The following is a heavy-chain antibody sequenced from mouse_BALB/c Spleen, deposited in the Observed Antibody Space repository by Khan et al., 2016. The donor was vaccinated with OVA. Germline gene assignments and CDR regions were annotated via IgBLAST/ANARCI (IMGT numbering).Heavy chain of an antibody. V-gene: IGHV5-6*01. J-gene: IGHJ3*01. CDR1: GFTFSTYG. CDR3: TRLSYYYGSEGFAY. CDR2: VSTGGSYT. Sequence: EVQLVESGGDLVKPGGSLKLSCAASGFTFSTYGMSWVRQTPDKGLEWVATVSTGGSYTYYPDSVKGRFTISRDNAKNTLYLQMSSLKSEDTAMFYCTRLSYYYGSEGFAYWGQGTLVTVSA. D-gene: IGHD1-1*01.